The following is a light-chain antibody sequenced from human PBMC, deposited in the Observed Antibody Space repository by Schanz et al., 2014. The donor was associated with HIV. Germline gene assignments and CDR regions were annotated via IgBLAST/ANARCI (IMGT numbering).Light chain of an antibody. CDR2: RAS. J-gene: IGKJ2*01. CDR1: HYISAW. CDR3: QQYHTYPYT. V-gene: IGKV1-5*03. Sequence: IQMTQSPSSLSASVGDEVTITCRASHYISAWLAWYQMKPGQAPKFLISRASTLERGVSSRFRGGGSGTDFTLTITTLQPEDFGTYYCQQYHTYPYTFGQGTTLDLK.